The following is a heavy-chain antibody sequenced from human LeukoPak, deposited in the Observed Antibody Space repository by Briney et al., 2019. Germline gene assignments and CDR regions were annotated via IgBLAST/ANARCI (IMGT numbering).Heavy chain of an antibody. CDR3: ARGYYDYVWGSYPHDY. V-gene: IGHV1-46*01. D-gene: IGHD3-16*02. J-gene: IGHJ4*02. Sequence: ASVKVSCKASGYTFTSYYMHWVRQAPGQGLEWMGIINPSGGSTSYAQKFQGRVTMTRDTSTGTVYMELSSLRSEDTAVYYCARGYYDYVWGSYPHDYWGQGTLVTVSS. CDR2: INPSGGST. CDR1: GYTFTSYY.